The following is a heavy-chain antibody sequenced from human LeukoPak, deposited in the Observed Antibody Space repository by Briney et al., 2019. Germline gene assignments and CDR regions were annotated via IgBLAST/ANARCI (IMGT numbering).Heavy chain of an antibody. CDR2: IYYSGST. CDR3: ARRHYYDSSGYYYY. D-gene: IGHD3-22*01. CDR1: GGYISSSSYY. J-gene: IGHJ4*02. V-gene: IGHV4-39*01. Sequence: SETLSLTCTVSGGYISSSSYYWGWIRQPPGKGLEWIGSIYYSGSTYYNPSLKSRVTISVDTSKNQFSLKLSSVTAADTAVYYCARRHYYDSSGYYYYWGQGTLVTVSS.